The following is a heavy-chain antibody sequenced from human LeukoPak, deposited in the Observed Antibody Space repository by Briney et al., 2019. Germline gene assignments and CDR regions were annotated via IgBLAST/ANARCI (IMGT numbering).Heavy chain of an antibody. J-gene: IGHJ4*02. CDR3: ARESIGLDY. V-gene: IGHV3-53*04. D-gene: IGHD2/OR15-2a*01. CDR2: IYSGGDT. Sequence: GGSLRLSCAASGFSVSSNYMSWVRQAPGKGLAWVSVIYSGGDTYYADSVKGRFTISRHNSKNTLYLQMNSLRVEDTAVYYCARESIGLDYWGQGTLVTVSS. CDR1: GFSVSSNY.